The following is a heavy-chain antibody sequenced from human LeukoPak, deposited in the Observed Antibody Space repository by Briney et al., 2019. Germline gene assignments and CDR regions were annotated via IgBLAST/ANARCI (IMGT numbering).Heavy chain of an antibody. D-gene: IGHD1-7*01. V-gene: IGHV4-4*07. Sequence: ETLSLTCTVSGGSISNYCWAWLRQPAGRGLEWIGRLHTSGGTDYNPSLKSRVTMSIDTSKNQFSLRLTSVTAADTAVYFCATGTATFDWNWFDPWGQGTLVIVSA. CDR2: LHTSGGT. J-gene: IGHJ5*02. CDR1: GGSISNYC. CDR3: ATGTATFDWNWFDP.